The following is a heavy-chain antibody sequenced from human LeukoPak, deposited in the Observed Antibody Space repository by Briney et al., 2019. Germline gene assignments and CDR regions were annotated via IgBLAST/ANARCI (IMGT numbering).Heavy chain of an antibody. D-gene: IGHD6-19*01. V-gene: IGHV1-69*06. Sequence: GASVKVSCKASGGTFSSYAISWVRQAPGQGLEWMGGIIPIFGTANYAQKFQGRVTITADKSTSTAYMELSSLRSEDTAEYYCASWLPRSGWYLSAFDIWGQGTMVTVSS. CDR2: IIPIFGTA. CDR3: ASWLPRSGWYLSAFDI. J-gene: IGHJ3*02. CDR1: GGTFSSYA.